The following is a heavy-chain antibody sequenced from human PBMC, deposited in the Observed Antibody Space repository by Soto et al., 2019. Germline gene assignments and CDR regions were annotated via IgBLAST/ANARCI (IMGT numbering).Heavy chain of an antibody. CDR3: AKIGGSYFITPFYFDY. CDR1: GFTFSGSA. J-gene: IGHJ4*02. Sequence: GGSLRLSCAASGFTFSGSAMHWVRQASGKGLEWVGRIRSKANSYATAYAASVKGRFTISRDDSKNTAYLQMNSLKTEDTAVYYCAKIGGSYFITPFYFDYWGQGTLVTVSS. CDR2: IRSKANSYAT. V-gene: IGHV3-73*01. D-gene: IGHD1-26*01.